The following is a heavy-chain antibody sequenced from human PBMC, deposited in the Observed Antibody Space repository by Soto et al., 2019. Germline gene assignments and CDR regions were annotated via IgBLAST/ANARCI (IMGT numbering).Heavy chain of an antibody. CDR3: ARAHSSSSGYYYYGMDV. D-gene: IGHD6-6*01. V-gene: IGHV4-59*01. CDR1: GGSISSYY. Sequence: PSETLSLTCTVSGGSISSYYWSWIRQPPGKGLEWIGYIYYSGSTNYNPSLKSRVTISVDTSKNQFSLKLSSVTAADTAVYYCARAHSSSSGYYYYGMDVWGQGTTVTVSS. J-gene: IGHJ6*02. CDR2: IYYSGST.